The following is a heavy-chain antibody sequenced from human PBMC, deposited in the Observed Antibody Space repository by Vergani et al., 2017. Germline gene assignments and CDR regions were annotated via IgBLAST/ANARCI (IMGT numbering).Heavy chain of an antibody. Sequence: EVQLVESGGGLVQPGGSLRLSCAASGFTVSSNYMSWVRQAPGKGLEWVSVIGTAGDTYYPGSVKGRFTISRENAKNSLYLQMNSLRAGDTAVYYCARASSGSEVYYGMDVWGQGTTVTVSS. CDR2: IGTAGDT. J-gene: IGHJ6*02. CDR3: ARASSGSEVYYGMDV. D-gene: IGHD3-22*01. CDR1: GFTVSSNY. V-gene: IGHV3-13*01.